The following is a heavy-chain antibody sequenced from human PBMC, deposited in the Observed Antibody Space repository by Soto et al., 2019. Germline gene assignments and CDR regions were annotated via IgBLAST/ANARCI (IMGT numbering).Heavy chain of an antibody. Sequence: SETLSLTCAVYGGSFSGYYWSWIRQPPGKGLEWIGEINHSGSTNYNPSLKTRVTISVDTSKNQFSLKLSSVTAADTAVYYCARAHPVLLWFGVNWFGPWGQGTLVTVSS. CDR3: ARAHPVLLWFGVNWFGP. CDR1: GGSFSGYY. J-gene: IGHJ5*02. CDR2: INHSGST. D-gene: IGHD3-10*01. V-gene: IGHV4-34*01.